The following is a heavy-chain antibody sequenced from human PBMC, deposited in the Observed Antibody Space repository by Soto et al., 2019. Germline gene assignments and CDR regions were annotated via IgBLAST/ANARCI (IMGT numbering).Heavy chain of an antibody. CDR1: GYTFTSYA. Sequence: ASVKVSCKASGYTFTSYAIHWVRQAPGQRLEWMGWINAGNGNTKYSQKFQGRVTITRDTSVSTAYMELSSLRSEDTAVYYCARERIAARRFDYWGQGSMVTV. J-gene: IGHJ4*02. CDR2: INAGNGNT. CDR3: ARERIAARRFDY. D-gene: IGHD6-6*01. V-gene: IGHV1-3*01.